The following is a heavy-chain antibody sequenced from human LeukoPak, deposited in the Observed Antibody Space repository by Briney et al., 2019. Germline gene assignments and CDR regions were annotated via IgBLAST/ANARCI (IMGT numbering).Heavy chain of an antibody. CDR1: GYTFTGYY. CDR3: ARDVGYCSSTSCYPDY. V-gene: IGHV1-2*02. CDR2: INPNSGGT. D-gene: IGHD2-2*01. J-gene: IGHJ4*02. Sequence: GASVKVSCKASGYTFTGYYMHWVRQAPGQGLEWMGWINPNSGGTNYAQKFQGRVTMTRDTSISTAYMELSRLRSDDTAVYYCARDVGYCSSTSCYPDYWGQGTLVTVSS.